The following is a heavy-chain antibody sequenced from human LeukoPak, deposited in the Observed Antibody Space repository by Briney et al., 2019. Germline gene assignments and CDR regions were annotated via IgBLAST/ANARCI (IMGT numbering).Heavy chain of an antibody. D-gene: IGHD6-19*01. J-gene: IGHJ6*02. CDR1: GFTFSSYG. CDR3: AKPRTYSSGWYAVYFYYGMDV. CDR2: ISYDGSNK. V-gene: IGHV3-30*18. Sequence: GGSLRLSCAASGFTFSSYGMPWVRQAPGKGPGWVAVISYDGSNKYYADSVKGRFTISRDNSKNTLYLQMTSLRAEDTAVYYCAKPRTYSSGWYAVYFYYGMDVWGQGTTVTVSS.